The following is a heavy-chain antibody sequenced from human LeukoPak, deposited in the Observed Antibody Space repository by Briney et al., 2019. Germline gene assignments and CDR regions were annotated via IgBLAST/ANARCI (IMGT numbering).Heavy chain of an antibody. V-gene: IGHV3-23*01. D-gene: IGHD3-3*01. CDR1: GFTFSSYA. Sequence: PGGSLRLSCAASGFTFSSYAMSWVGQAPGKGLEWVSAISGSGGSTYYADSVKGRFTISRDNSKNTLYLQMNSLRAEDTAVYYCAKPQTIFGVVLEWGQGTLVTVSS. CDR2: ISGSGGST. J-gene: IGHJ4*02. CDR3: AKPQTIFGVVLE.